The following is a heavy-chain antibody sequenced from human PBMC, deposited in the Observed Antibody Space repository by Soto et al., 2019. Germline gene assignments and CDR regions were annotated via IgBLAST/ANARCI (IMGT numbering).Heavy chain of an antibody. D-gene: IGHD3-10*01. CDR3: ASDGRTVGGDSYYYRYYMDV. CDR2: ISSYNGNT. V-gene: IGHV1-18*01. CDR1: GYTFATYG. Sequence: ASVKVSCKASGYTFATYGISWVRQAPGQGLEWMGWISSYNGNTNYAQKVQDRVTMTTDTSTSTVYMELESLRSDDTAVYYCASDGRTVGGDSYYYRYYMDVWGKGTTVTVSS. J-gene: IGHJ6*03.